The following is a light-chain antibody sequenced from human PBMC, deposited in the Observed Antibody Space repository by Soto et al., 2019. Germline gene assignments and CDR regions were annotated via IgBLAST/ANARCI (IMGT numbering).Light chain of an antibody. CDR1: SSNIGNNA. Sequence: QSVLTQPPSVSEAPRQRVTISCSGSSSNIGNNAVNWYQQLPGKAPKLLIYYDDVLSSGVSDRFSGSKSGTSASLAISGLQAEDEADYYCTTWDDSLNGPVFGGGTKLTVL. CDR3: TTWDDSLNGPV. CDR2: YDD. J-gene: IGLJ3*02. V-gene: IGLV1-36*01.